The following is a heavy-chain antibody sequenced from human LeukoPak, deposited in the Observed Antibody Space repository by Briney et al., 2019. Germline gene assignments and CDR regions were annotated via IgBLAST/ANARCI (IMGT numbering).Heavy chain of an antibody. CDR1: GFTVSSNY. D-gene: IGHD3-10*01. J-gene: IGHJ4*02. Sequence: PGGSLRLSCAASGFTVSSNYMSWVRQAPGKGLEWVSVIYSGGSTYYADSVKGRFTISRDNSKNTLYLQMNSLRAEDTAVYYCSRDVRVRKTSYYFDYCGQGTLVTVSS. CDR2: IYSGGST. V-gene: IGHV3-66*02. CDR3: SRDVRVRKTSYYFDY.